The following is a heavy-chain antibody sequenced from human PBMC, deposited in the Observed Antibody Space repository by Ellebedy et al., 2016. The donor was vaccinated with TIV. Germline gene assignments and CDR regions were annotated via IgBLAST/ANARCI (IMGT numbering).Heavy chain of an antibody. CDR2: FGGRSTTT. V-gene: IGHV3-23*01. CDR3: AKISPTHRGAFDI. CDR1: GFTFSSYA. Sequence: GESLKISXEASGFTFSSYAMSWLRQAPGKGLEWVSVFGGRSTTTYYADSVKGRFTISRDNSKNTLSLQMNSLRGDDTARYYCAKISPTHRGAFDIWGQGTMVTVSS. D-gene: IGHD3-3*02. J-gene: IGHJ3*02.